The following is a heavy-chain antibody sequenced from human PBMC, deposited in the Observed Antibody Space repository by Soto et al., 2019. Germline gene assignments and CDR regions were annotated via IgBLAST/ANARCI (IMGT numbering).Heavy chain of an antibody. CDR3: ARSAQWDGFDP. CDR1: AGSISTINYY. J-gene: IGHJ3*01. V-gene: IGHV4-31*03. D-gene: IGHD2-8*01. Sequence: QVQLQESGPGLVRPSQTLSLTCTVSAGSISTINYYWSWIRQHPEKGLEWIGYISYSGSTFYHSSLKRRVTISLDTTKKQVSLTLTSVTAADTAVYYCARSAQWDGFDPWGQGTMVTVSS. CDR2: ISYSGST.